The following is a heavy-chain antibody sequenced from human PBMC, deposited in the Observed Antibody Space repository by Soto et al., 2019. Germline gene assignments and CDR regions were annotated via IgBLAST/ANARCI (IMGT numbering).Heavy chain of an antibody. V-gene: IGHV3-66*01. CDR1: VFTVSNNY. D-gene: IGHD1-26*01. Sequence: GGSLRLSCAASVFTVSNNYINWVRQAPGKGLEWVSVIYSGGSTYYADSVKGRFTISRDNSKNTLYLQMNSLRAEDTAVYYCARGGPPTSNWFAPWGQGTLVTVSS. CDR3: ARGGPPTSNWFAP. CDR2: IYSGGST. J-gene: IGHJ5*02.